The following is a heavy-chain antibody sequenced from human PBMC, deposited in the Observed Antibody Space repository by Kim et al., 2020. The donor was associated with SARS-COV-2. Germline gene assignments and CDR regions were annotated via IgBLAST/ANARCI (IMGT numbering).Heavy chain of an antibody. V-gene: IGHV1-69*13. CDR1: GGTFSSYA. Sequence: SVKVSCKTSGGTFSSYAISWVRQAPGQGLEWMGGIIPIFGTANYAQKFQGRVTITADESTSTAYMELSSLRSEDTAVYYCARTITIFQPALDPWGQGTLVTVSS. CDR3: ARTITIFQPALDP. D-gene: IGHD3-9*01. J-gene: IGHJ5*02. CDR2: IIPIFGTA.